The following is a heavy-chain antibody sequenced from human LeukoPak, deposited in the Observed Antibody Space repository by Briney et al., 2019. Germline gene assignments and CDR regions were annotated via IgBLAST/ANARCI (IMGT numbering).Heavy chain of an antibody. V-gene: IGHV4-30-4*01. CDR3: ARQVREEYFDY. CDR1: GGSISSGDYY. D-gene: IGHD1-1*01. CDR2: IYYSGST. Sequence: SETLSLTCTVSGGSISSGDYYWSWIRQPPGKGLEWIGYIYYSGSTYYNPSLKSRVTISVDTSKNQFSLKLSSVTAADTAVYYCARQVREEYFDYWGQGTLVTVSS. J-gene: IGHJ4*02.